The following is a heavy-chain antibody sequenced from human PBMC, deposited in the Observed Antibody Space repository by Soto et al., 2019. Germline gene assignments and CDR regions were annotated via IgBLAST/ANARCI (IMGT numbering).Heavy chain of an antibody. Sequence: GASVKVSCKASGYTFTSYDINWVRQATGQGLEWMGWMNPNSGNTGYAQKFQGRVTMTRNTSISTAYMELSSLRYEDTAVYYCARERSAAGTGWFDPWGQGTLVTVSS. CDR3: ARERSAAGTGWFDP. V-gene: IGHV1-8*01. J-gene: IGHJ5*02. CDR1: GYTFTSYD. CDR2: MNPNSGNT. D-gene: IGHD6-13*01.